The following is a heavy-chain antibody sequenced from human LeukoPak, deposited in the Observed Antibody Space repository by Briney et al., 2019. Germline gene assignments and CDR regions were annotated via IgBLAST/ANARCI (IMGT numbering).Heavy chain of an antibody. Sequence: SETLSLTCTVSGGSISSSSYYWGWIRQPPGKGLEWIGSIYYSGSTYYNPSLKSRVTISVDTSKNQFSLKLSSVTAADTAVYYCAIVPAAYYYYYYYMDVWGKGTTVTVSS. CDR2: IYYSGST. CDR1: GGSISSSSYY. V-gene: IGHV4-39*07. J-gene: IGHJ6*03. CDR3: AIVPAAYYYYYYYMDV.